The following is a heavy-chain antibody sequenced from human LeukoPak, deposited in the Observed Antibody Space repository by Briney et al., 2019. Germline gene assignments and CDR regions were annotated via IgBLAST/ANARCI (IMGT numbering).Heavy chain of an antibody. J-gene: IGHJ4*02. CDR2: IFYSGST. CDR1: GGSVSSGRYY. D-gene: IGHD5-18*01. CDR3: ARVYGYNYGYFDF. V-gene: IGHV4-61*01. Sequence: PSETLSLTCSVSGGSVSSGRYYWGWIRQPPGKGLEWIGYIFYSGSTLYNPSLKSRVTMSIDTSRNQFSLRVNSVIAADTAVYYCARVYGYNYGYFDFWGQGTLVAVSS.